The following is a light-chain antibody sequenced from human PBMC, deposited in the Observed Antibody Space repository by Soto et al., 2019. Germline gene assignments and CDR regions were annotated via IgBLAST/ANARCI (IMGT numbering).Light chain of an antibody. J-gene: IGKJ1*01. V-gene: IGKV3-11*01. CDR3: QQRSDWPRT. Sequence: EIVLTQSPATLSLSPGERATLSCRASQSVGSYLAWYQQKPGQAPRLLIYDASNRAAGVPARFSCSGSGTDFTLTISSLEPEDFAVYYCQQRSDWPRTFGQGTKVEI. CDR2: DAS. CDR1: QSVGSY.